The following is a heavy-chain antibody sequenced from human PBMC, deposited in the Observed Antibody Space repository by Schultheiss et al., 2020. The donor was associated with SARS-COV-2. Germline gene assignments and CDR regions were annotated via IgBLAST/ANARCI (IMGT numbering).Heavy chain of an antibody. J-gene: IGHJ4*02. D-gene: IGHD3-16*01. CDR1: GGSFSGYY. V-gene: IGHV4-34*01. CDR3: ARATWGGYVWGSSYNFDY. Sequence: SETLSLTCAVYGGSFSGYYWSWIRQPPGKGLEWIGEINHSGSTYYNPSLKSRVTISVDTSKNQFSLKLSSVTAADTAVYYCARATWGGYVWGSSYNFDYWGQGTLVTVSS. CDR2: INHSGST.